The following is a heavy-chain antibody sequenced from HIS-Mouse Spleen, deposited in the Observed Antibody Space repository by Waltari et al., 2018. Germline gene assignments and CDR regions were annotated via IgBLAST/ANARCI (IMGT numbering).Heavy chain of an antibody. V-gene: IGHV4-34*01. CDR1: GGSFSGSY. CDR3: ARGLSSGWYFDY. D-gene: IGHD6-19*01. J-gene: IGHJ4*02. CDR2: INHSGST. Sequence: QVQLQQWGAGLLKPSETLSLTCAVYGGSFSGSYWSWTRQPPGTGLEWIGEINHSGSTNYNPSLKSRVTISVDTSKNQFSLKLSSVTAADTAVYYCARGLSSGWYFDYWGQGTLVTVSS.